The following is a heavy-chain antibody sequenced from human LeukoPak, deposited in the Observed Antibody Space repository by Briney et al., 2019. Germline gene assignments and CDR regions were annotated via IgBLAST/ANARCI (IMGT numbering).Heavy chain of an antibody. Sequence: ASVKVSCKVSGYTLTESSVHWVRQPPGKGLEWMGGFDPEDGEAIFAPKIQGRVTMTEDTSTDTAYSELRSLRSDDTAVYYCVTDIRSGWRNYWGQGTLITVSS. CDR2: FDPEDGEA. CDR3: VTDIRSGWRNY. J-gene: IGHJ4*02. CDR1: GYTLTESS. V-gene: IGHV1-24*01. D-gene: IGHD6-19*01.